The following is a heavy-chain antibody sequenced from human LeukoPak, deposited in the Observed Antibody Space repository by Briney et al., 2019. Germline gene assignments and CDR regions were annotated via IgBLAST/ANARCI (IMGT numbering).Heavy chain of an antibody. J-gene: IGHJ5*02. V-gene: IGHV1-8*01. CDR1: GYTFTSCD. Sequence: ASVKVSCKASGYTFTSCDINWVRQAPGQGLEWLGWMNPKNGSTDYAQNFQGRLTMTRDTSINTAYMELTSLKSDDTAVYYCARGRTYSQYCSGGSCFLPFDPWGQGSLVTVSS. D-gene: IGHD2-15*01. CDR3: ARGRTYSQYCSGGSCFLPFDP. CDR2: MNPKNGST.